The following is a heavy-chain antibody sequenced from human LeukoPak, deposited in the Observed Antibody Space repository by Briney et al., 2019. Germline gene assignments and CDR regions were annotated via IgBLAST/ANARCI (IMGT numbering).Heavy chain of an antibody. CDR3: ARGRQLQLWIYYYYMDV. J-gene: IGHJ6*03. CDR2: MNPDSGNT. V-gene: IGHV1-8*01. Sequence: ASVKVSCKASGYTFTSYDINWVRQATGQGLEWMGWMNPDSGNTGYAQKFQGRVTMTRNTSISTAYMELSSLRSEDTAVYYCARGRQLQLWIYYYYMDVWGKGTTVTVSS. CDR1: GYTFTSYD. D-gene: IGHD6-6*01.